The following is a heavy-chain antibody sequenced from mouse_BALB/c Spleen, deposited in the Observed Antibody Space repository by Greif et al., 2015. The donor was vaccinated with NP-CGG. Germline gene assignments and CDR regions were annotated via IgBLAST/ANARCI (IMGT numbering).Heavy chain of an antibody. CDR1: GYTFTSYW. V-gene: IGHV1S41*01. D-gene: IGHD1-1*01. J-gene: IGHJ1*01. Sequence: DMVKPGASVKLSCKASGYTFTSYWINWIKQRTGKGLEWIGRIAPGSGSTYYNEMFKGKATLTVDTSSSAACIQLNCQSSEDSAVYLCARGYGSYWCFLVWDAGTTVTVSS. CDR3: ARGYGSYWCFLV. CDR2: IAPGSGST.